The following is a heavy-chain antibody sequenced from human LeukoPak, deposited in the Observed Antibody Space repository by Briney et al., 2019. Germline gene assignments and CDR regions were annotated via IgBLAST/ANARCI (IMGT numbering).Heavy chain of an antibody. D-gene: IGHD3-3*01. J-gene: IGHJ4*02. V-gene: IGHV4-4*02. Sequence: SETLSLTCAVSGGFIRSSNWWSWVRQPRGKGLEWIGEIYHSGGTTNYNPSLKSRVTISVDKSKNQFSLQLSSVTAADTAVYFCARVVTTFGVINYFDWWGQGTLVTVSS. CDR2: IYHSGGTT. CDR3: ARVVTTFGVINYFDW. CDR1: GGFIRSSNW.